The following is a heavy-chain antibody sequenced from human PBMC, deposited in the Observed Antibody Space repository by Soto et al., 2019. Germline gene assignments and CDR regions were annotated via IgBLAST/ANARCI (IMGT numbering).Heavy chain of an antibody. CDR1: GVSVRRGNYY. D-gene: IGHD3-10*01. V-gene: IGHV4-31*03. CDR3: ARADYATGSYYPAY. CDR2: ISNSGRT. Sequence: QVQLQESGPGLVKPSQTLSLTCTVSGVSVRRGNYYWMWIRQFPGKGLEWMGYISNSGRTHYNPSLMSRITILVDTSKNPFFLELRSVTAADTALYYCARADYATGSYYPAYWAQGTVVTVSS. J-gene: IGHJ4*02.